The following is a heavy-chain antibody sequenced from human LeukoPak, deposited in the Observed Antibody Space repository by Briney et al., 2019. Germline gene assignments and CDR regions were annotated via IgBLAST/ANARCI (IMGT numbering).Heavy chain of an antibody. CDR1: GFTFSDYS. Sequence: PGGSLRLSCAASGFTFSDYSMNWVRQAPGKGLEWISYIGISSGNTKYADSVKGRFTISGDNAKNSLYLQMNSLRVEDTAVYYCAKDLGISGWSFDYWGQGTLVTVSS. CDR3: AKDLGISGWSFDY. J-gene: IGHJ4*02. V-gene: IGHV3-48*04. D-gene: IGHD3-10*01. CDR2: IGISSGNT.